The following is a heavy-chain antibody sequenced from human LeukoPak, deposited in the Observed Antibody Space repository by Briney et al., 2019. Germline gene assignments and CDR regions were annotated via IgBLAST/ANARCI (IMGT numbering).Heavy chain of an antibody. J-gene: IGHJ4*02. CDR2: INTGGGSS. V-gene: IGHV1-46*01. CDR1: GYTFSSYY. CDR3: ARAAKRWLQFKTSAGFDS. D-gene: IGHD5-24*01. Sequence: ASVKVSCKASGYTFSSYYIHWVRQAPGQGLEWMGVINTGGGSSTYAQKFQGRVTITRDTSTSTVYMELSSLRSEDTAMYYCARAAKRWLQFKTSAGFDSWGQGTLVTVSS.